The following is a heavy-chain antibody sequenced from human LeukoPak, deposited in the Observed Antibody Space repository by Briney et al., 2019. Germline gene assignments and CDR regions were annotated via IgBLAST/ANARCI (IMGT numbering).Heavy chain of an antibody. CDR2: ISGSGSTI. Sequence: GGSLRLSCAASGFTFSDYYMSWIRQAPGKGLEWVSYISGSGSTIYYADSVKGRFTISRDNAKNSLYLQMNSLRAEDTAVYYCARALYSSSGRFDYWGQGTLVTVSS. D-gene: IGHD6-13*01. CDR3: ARALYSSSGRFDY. J-gene: IGHJ4*02. V-gene: IGHV3-11*04. CDR1: GFTFSDYY.